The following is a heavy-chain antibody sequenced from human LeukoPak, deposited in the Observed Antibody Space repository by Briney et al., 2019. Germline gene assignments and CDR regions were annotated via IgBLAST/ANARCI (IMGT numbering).Heavy chain of an antibody. CDR1: GYTFTSYG. D-gene: IGHD2-15*01. J-gene: IGHJ6*02. Sequence: GASVKVSCKASGYTFTSYGISWVRQAPGQGLEWMGWISAYNGNTNYAQKLQGRVTMTTDTSTSTAYMELRSLRSDDTAVYYCARDPRSKVAAILDRIYYYYYGMDVWGQGTTVTVSS. CDR3: ARDPRSKVAAILDRIYYYYYGMDV. V-gene: IGHV1-18*01. CDR2: ISAYNGNT.